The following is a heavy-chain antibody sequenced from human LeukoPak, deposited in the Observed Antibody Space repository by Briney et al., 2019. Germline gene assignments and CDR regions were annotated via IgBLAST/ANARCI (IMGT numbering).Heavy chain of an antibody. V-gene: IGHV4-4*07. CDR1: GGSISSYY. D-gene: IGHD3-9*01. J-gene: IGHJ3*02. CDR3: ARRSEYYDILTGYSHDAFDI. Sequence: SETLSLTCTVSGGSISSYYWNWIRQPAGKGLEWIGRIYTRGSTNYNPSLKSRVTMSVDTSKNQFSLKLSSVTAADTAVYYCARRSEYYDILTGYSHDAFDIWGQGTMVSVSS. CDR2: IYTRGST.